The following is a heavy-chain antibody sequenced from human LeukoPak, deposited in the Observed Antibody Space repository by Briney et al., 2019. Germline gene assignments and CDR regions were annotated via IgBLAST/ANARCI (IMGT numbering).Heavy chain of an antibody. CDR3: ARDRDTAMGL. V-gene: IGHV3-30-3*01. CDR1: GFTFSNYA. Sequence: GGSLRLSCAASGFTFSNYAMHWVRQAPGKGLEWVAIISYDRNDKYYTDSVKGRFTISRDKSKNTLYLQMNSLRAEDTAVYYCARDRDTAMGLWGQGTLVTVSS. D-gene: IGHD5-18*01. J-gene: IGHJ4*02. CDR2: ISYDRNDK.